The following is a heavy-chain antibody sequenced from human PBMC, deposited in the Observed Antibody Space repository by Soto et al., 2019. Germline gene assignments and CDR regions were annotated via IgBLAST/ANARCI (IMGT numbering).Heavy chain of an antibody. V-gene: IGHV5-51*01. CDR3: ARSHSGRHAHYYYYGMDV. J-gene: IGHJ6*02. CDR2: IYPGDSDT. D-gene: IGHD3-10*01. Sequence: PGESLKISCKGSGYSFTSYWIGWVRQMPGKGLEWMGIIYPGDSDTRYSPSFQGQVTISADKSISTAYLQWSSLKASDTAMYYCARSHSGRHAHYYYYGMDVWGQGTTVTVSS. CDR1: GYSFTSYW.